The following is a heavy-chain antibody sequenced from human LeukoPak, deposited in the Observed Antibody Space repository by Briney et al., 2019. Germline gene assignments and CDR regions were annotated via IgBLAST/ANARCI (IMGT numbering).Heavy chain of an antibody. D-gene: IGHD5-24*01. J-gene: IGHJ4*02. CDR1: GFTFSSYA. CDR2: ISGSGGST. CDR3: AKDMDVSIYGYNFDY. V-gene: IGHV3-23*01. Sequence: GGSLRLSCAASGFTFSSYAMSWVRQAPGTGLEWVSVISGSGGSTVHADSVKGRFTISRDNSKDTLYLQMNSLRAEDTAVYYCAKDMDVSIYGYNFDYWGQGTLVTVSA.